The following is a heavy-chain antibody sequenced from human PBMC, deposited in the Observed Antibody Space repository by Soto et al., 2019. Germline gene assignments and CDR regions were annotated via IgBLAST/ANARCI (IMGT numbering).Heavy chain of an antibody. Sequence: GASVKVSCKASGYTFFTYDISWVRQAPGQGLEWMGWISTYSGDTKYAQKFQGRVTMTTDTSMTTAYLELRSLRSDDTAVYYCARHHGPTTSENWFDPWGQGTLVTVSS. CDR2: ISTYSGDT. CDR1: GYTFFTYD. D-gene: IGHD5-12*01. CDR3: ARHHGPTTSENWFDP. J-gene: IGHJ5*02. V-gene: IGHV1-18*01.